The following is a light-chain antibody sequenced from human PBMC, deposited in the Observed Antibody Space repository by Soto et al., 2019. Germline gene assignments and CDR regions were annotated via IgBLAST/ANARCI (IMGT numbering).Light chain of an antibody. CDR1: KSVSSSS. J-gene: IGKJ2*01. CDR2: GAS. Sequence: EIVLTQSPGTLSLSPGERATLSCRPSKSVSSSSLTWYQQKPGQAARLLIYGASTRATGSPDRFSGSGYGTDFSLTISRLEPEDFAVYYCLQFDISPLYTFGQGTKVDIK. CDR3: LQFDISPLYT. V-gene: IGKV3-20*01.